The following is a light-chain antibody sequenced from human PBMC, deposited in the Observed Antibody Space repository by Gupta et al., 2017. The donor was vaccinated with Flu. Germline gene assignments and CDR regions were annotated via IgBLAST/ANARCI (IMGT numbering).Light chain of an antibody. CDR1: QSISSY. Sequence: DIQMTQSPSSLSASVGDRVTITGRASQSISSYLNWYQQKPGKAPKPLIYGASTLQSGVPSRFSGGGSGTDFTLTITRLQPEDFATYSCQQSDSTPETFGQGTKMEIK. CDR3: QQSDSTPET. J-gene: IGKJ2*01. CDR2: GAS. V-gene: IGKV1-39*01.